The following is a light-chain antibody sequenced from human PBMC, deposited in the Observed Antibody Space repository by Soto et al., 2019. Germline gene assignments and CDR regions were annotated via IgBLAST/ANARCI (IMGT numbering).Light chain of an antibody. V-gene: IGLV2-18*02. CDR3: SSYTSSSTYG. Sequence: QSVLTQPPSVSGSPGQSVTISCTGTSSDVGSYNRVSWYQQSPGTAPKLMIYEVSNRPSGVPDRFSGSKSGNTASLTISGLQAEDEADYYCSSYTSSSTYGFGTGTKLTVL. J-gene: IGLJ1*01. CDR2: EVS. CDR1: SSDVGSYNR.